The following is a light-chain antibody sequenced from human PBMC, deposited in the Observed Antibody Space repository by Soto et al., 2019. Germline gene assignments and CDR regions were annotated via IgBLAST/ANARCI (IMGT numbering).Light chain of an antibody. J-gene: IGKJ1*01. CDR1: QGISSY. CDR3: QQYYSYPRT. CDR2: AAS. V-gene: IGKV1-8*01. Sequence: AIRMTQSSYSFSASTEDRVTITCRASQGISSYLAWYQQKPGKAPKLLIYAASTLQSGVPSRFSGSGSGTDFTLTLSCLQSEDFATYYCQQYYSYPRTFGQGTKVEIK.